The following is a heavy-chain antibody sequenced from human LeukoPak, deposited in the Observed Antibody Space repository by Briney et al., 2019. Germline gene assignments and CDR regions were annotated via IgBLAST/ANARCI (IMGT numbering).Heavy chain of an antibody. Sequence: GGPLRLSCAASGFTFSRYWMSWVRQAPGKGLEWVANIKEDGSVKYYVESVKGRFTISRENAKNSLYLQMNRLRAGDTAVYYCARDRIAAAGGGAQGGYYYYYGMDVWGQGTTVTVSS. CDR2: IKEDGSVK. D-gene: IGHD6-13*01. CDR1: GFTFSRYW. V-gene: IGHV3-7*01. CDR3: ARDRIAAAGGGAQGGYYYYYGMDV. J-gene: IGHJ6*02.